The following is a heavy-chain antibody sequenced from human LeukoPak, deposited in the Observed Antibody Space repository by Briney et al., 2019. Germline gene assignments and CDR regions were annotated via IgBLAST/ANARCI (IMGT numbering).Heavy chain of an antibody. CDR1: GFTFSSHW. CDR3: ARGPPYGSRSDYFDY. CDR2: IKKDVGEK. V-gene: IGHV3-7*01. Sequence: GGSLRLSCAASGFTFSSHWMTWIRQAPGKGLERVASIKKDVGEKFYVDSVKGRFTISRDNAKNSLYLHMNSLRVEDTAVYYCARGPPYGSRSDYFDYWGQGTLVTVSS. D-gene: IGHD3-10*01. J-gene: IGHJ4*02.